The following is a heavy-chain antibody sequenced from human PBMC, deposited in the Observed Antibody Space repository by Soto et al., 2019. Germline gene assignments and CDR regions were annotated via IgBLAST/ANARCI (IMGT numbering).Heavy chain of an antibody. CDR2: ISSSSSYI. V-gene: IGHV3-21*01. J-gene: IGHJ4*02. CDR3: AIIAVDGTGGSFDY. D-gene: IGHD6-19*01. CDR1: GFTFSSYS. Sequence: EVQLVESGGGLVKPGGSLRLSCAASGFTFSSYSMNWVRQAPGKGLEWVSSISSSSSYIYYADSVKGRFTISRDNAKNSLYLQMNSLRAEDTAVYYCAIIAVDGTGGSFDYWGQGTLVTVSS.